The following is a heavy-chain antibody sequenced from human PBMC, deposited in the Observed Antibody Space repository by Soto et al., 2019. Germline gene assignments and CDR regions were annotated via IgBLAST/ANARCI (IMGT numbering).Heavy chain of an antibody. D-gene: IGHD3-22*01. CDR2: IYYSGST. CDR1: GGSISSVGYY. CDR3: ATYYYYDSSGYRSDAFDI. V-gene: IGHV4-31*03. Sequence: PSETLSLTCTVSGGSISSVGYYCSCMRQHPGKGLGWIGYIYYSGSTYYNPSLKSRVTISVDTSKNQFSLKLSSVTAADTAVYYCATYYYYDSSGYRSDAFDIWGQGTMVTVSS. J-gene: IGHJ3*02.